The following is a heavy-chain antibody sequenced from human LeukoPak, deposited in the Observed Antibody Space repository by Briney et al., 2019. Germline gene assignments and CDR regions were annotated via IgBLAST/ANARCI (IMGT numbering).Heavy chain of an antibody. CDR1: GGTFSSSA. J-gene: IGHJ4*02. Sequence: PPASVKVSCKASGGTFSSSAISWVRQAPGQGLEWMGWISAYNGNTRYAQNLQGRVTLTTDTSTSTAYMEVRSLRSDDTAVYYCARAQTTGFGESLHYWGQGTLVTVSS. D-gene: IGHD3-10*01. CDR2: ISAYNGNT. CDR3: ARAQTTGFGESLHY. V-gene: IGHV1-18*01.